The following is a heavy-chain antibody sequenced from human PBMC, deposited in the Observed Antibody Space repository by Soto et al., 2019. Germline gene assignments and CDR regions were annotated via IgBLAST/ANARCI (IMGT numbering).Heavy chain of an antibody. Sequence: SETLSLTCAVYGGSFSGYYWSWIRQPPGKGLEWIGEINHSGSTNYNPSLKSRVTISVDTSKNQFSLKLNSATATDTAVYFCASSLGLRWPVSLWGQGTLVTVSS. J-gene: IGHJ4*02. CDR3: ASSLGLRWPVSL. D-gene: IGHD4-17*01. CDR2: INHSGST. V-gene: IGHV4-34*01. CDR1: GGSFSGYY.